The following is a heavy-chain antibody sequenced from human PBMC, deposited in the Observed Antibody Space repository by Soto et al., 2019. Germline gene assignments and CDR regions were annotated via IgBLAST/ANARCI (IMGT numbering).Heavy chain of an antibody. CDR2: ISAYNGNT. CDR1: GYTFTSYG. D-gene: IGHD5-18*01. CDR3: VRDGELWLESGAFDI. Sequence: ASVKVSCKASGYTFTSYGISWVRQAPGQGLEWMGWISAYNGNTNYAQKLQGRVTMTTDTSTSTAYMELRSLRSDDTAVYYCVRDGELWLESGAFDIWGQGTMVTVSS. V-gene: IGHV1-18*01. J-gene: IGHJ3*02.